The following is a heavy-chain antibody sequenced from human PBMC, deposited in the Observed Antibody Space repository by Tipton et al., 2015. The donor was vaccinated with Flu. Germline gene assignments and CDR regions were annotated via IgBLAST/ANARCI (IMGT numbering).Heavy chain of an antibody. Sequence: AVSGFTVSSNYMSWVRQAPGKGLEWVSVIYSGGTTYYADSVKGRFTISRDNSKNTLYLHMNNLRAEDTAVYYCARDTVRSSSSVWYFDLWGRGTLVTVSS. CDR1: GFTVSSNY. CDR3: ARDTVRSSSSVWYFDL. D-gene: IGHD6-6*01. CDR2: IYSGGTT. J-gene: IGHJ2*01. V-gene: IGHV3-53*01.